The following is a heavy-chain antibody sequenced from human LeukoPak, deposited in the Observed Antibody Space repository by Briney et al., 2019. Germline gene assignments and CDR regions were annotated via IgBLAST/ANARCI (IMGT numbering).Heavy chain of an antibody. CDR1: GFTFSSHA. CDR3: AKLKGAEWVYFDY. CDR2: ISGSGGST. D-gene: IGHD2-8*01. V-gene: IGHV3-23*01. Sequence: GGSLRLSCAASGFTFSSHAMSWARQAPGKGLEWVSAISGSGGSTYYADSVKGRFTISRDNSKNTLYLQMNSLRAEDTAVYYCAKLKGAEWVYFDYWGQGTLVTVSS. J-gene: IGHJ4*02.